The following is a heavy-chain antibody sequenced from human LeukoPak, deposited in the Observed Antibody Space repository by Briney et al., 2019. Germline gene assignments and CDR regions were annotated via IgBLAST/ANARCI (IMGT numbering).Heavy chain of an antibody. Sequence: SETLSLTCTVSGGSISSSSYYWGWIRQPPGKGLEWIGSIYYSGSTYYNPSLKSRVTISVDTSKNQFSLKLSSVTAADTAVYYCASLIVGALDGYYFDYWGQGTLVTVSS. J-gene: IGHJ4*02. V-gene: IGHV4-39*01. D-gene: IGHD1-26*01. CDR3: ASLIVGALDGYYFDY. CDR1: GGSISSSSYY. CDR2: IYYSGST.